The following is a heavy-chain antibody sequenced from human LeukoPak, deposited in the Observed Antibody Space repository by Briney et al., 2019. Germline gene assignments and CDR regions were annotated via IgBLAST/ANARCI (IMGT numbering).Heavy chain of an antibody. Sequence: GGSLRLSCAVSGFTFSDYYMSWIRQAPGKGLEWVSYISSGGSTISHADSVKGRSTISRDNAENSLYLQMNSLRAEDTAVYYCARRAAAVRCFDYWGQGTLVTVSS. CDR3: ARRAAAVRCFDY. J-gene: IGHJ4*02. CDR2: ISSGGSTI. D-gene: IGHD6-13*01. V-gene: IGHV3-11*01. CDR1: GFTFSDYY.